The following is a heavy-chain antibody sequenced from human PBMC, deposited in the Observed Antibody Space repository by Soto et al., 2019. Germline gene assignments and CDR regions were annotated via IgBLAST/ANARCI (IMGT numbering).Heavy chain of an antibody. CDR1: GFSLSTSGVA. D-gene: IGHD6-13*01. CDR2: NYCDDNN. V-gene: IGHV2-5*02. Sequence: QITLKESGPTLVKPTQTLTLTCTFPGFSLSTSGVAVGWIRQPPGKALEWLSFNYCDDNNRYSPSLKNRLTITKDTSKNQVVLTMTNMDPVDTATYYCAHRVLAYRSSWYDYWGQGTLLTVSS. CDR3: AHRVLAYRSSWYDY. J-gene: IGHJ4*02.